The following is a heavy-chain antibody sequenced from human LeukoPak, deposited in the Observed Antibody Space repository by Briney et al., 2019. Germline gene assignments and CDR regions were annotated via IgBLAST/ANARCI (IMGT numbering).Heavy chain of an antibody. D-gene: IGHD6-13*01. CDR2: IYYSGST. V-gene: IGHV4-39*01. Sequence: SETLSLTCTVSGGSISSTSHYWGWIRQPPGKGLEWIGSIYYSGSTYYNPSLKSRVTISVDTSKNQFSLRLSSVTATDMAVYFCARLGYSVSWTDCWGQGILVTVSS. CDR3: ARLGYSVSWTDC. CDR1: GGSISSTSHY. J-gene: IGHJ4*02.